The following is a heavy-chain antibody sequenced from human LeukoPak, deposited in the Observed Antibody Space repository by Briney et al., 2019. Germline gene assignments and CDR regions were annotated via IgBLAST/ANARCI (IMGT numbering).Heavy chain of an antibody. Sequence: GGSLRLSCAASGFTVSIKYMSWVRQAPGKGLEWVSVIYSGSKTDYADSVKGRFTIAKDNSKNTLYLQMNSLRAEDTAVYYCARYVVERYAFDIWGQGTMVTVSS. J-gene: IGHJ3*02. CDR1: GFTVSIKY. CDR2: IYSGSKT. D-gene: IGHD2-21*01. V-gene: IGHV3-53*01. CDR3: ARYVVERYAFDI.